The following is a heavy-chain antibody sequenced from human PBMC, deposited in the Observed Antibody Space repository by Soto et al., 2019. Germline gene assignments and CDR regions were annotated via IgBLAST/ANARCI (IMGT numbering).Heavy chain of an antibody. CDR2: INNSGQRT. V-gene: IGHV3-23*01. CDR3: ARHVEDFGDSFTGY. Sequence: EEELLESGGGLVQPGGSLRLSCAASGFTFSSYAMSWVRQAPGKGLEWVSVINNSGQRTFYADSVKGRFTISRDNSQNTLYLQMTSLRAEDTALYYCARHVEDFGDSFTGYWGQGTLVTVSS. CDR1: GFTFSSYA. J-gene: IGHJ4*02. D-gene: IGHD4-17*01.